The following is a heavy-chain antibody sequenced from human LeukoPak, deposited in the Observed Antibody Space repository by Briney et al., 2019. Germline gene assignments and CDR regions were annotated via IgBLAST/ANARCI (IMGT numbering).Heavy chain of an antibody. V-gene: IGHV3-30-3*01. CDR3: ARGWVSSGSYYFDY. Sequence: GGSLRLSCAASGFIFSSYNMHWVRQAPGKGLEWVAVISYDGSNNYYADSVKGRFTISRDNSKNTLYLQMNSLRAEDTAVYYCARGWVSSGSYYFDYWGQGTLVTVSS. D-gene: IGHD6-19*01. J-gene: IGHJ4*02. CDR1: GFIFSSYN. CDR2: ISYDGSNN.